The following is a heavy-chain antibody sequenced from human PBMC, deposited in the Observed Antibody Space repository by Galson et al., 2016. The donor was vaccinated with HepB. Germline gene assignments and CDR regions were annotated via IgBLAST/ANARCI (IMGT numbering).Heavy chain of an antibody. J-gene: IGHJ4*02. CDR1: GFIVSSND. V-gene: IGHV3-53*01. Sequence: SLRLSCAASGFIVSSNDMSWVRQAPGKGLEWVSVLYSGGSTYYADSVKGRFTISRDNSKNTLYLQMNSLRAEDTAVYYCARDQAPLPGDYWGQGTLVTVSS. CDR3: ARDQAPLPGDY. D-gene: IGHD2-15*01. CDR2: LYSGGST.